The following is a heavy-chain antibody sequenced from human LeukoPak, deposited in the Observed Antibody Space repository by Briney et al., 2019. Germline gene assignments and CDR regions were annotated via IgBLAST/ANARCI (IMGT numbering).Heavy chain of an antibody. CDR3: VRDWGYDSSGYWQKYFDT. CDR1: GFTFSSYA. J-gene: IGHJ4*02. CDR2: ISGSGGST. Sequence: GGSLRLSCAASGFTFSSYAMSWVRQAPGKGLEWVSAISGSGGSTYYADSVKGRFTISRDNSKNTLYLQMNSLRAEDTAVYYCVRDWGYDSSGYWQKYFDTWGQGTLVTVSS. V-gene: IGHV3-23*01. D-gene: IGHD3-22*01.